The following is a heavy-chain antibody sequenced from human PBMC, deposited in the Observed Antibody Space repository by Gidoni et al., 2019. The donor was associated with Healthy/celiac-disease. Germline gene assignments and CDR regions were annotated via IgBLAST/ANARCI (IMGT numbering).Heavy chain of an antibody. V-gene: IGHV4-39*01. CDR3: SGDAEGPIRM. CDR1: GGSISSSSYY. CDR2: ICYSGST. J-gene: IGHJ4*02. D-gene: IGHD2-8*01. Sequence: QLHLQEAGTGLVQPSETLAVTCTVPGGSISSSSYYWGWIRQPPGKGLEWIGSICYSGSTYYHPSLTSRVTISVAPAKNPFSLKLSSVPAADTAVYYCSGDAEGPIRMGGQGTLVTVSS.